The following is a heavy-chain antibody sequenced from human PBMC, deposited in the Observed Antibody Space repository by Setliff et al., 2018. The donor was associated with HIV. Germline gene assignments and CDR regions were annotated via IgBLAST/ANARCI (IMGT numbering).Heavy chain of an antibody. CDR3: TTGID. J-gene: IGHJ4*02. Sequence: GGSLRLSCITSGFTFSEYAMSWVRQAPGKGLEWVGFIRSRAYGATPEYAASVKGRITILRDDYENTLYLQVNSLKTEDTAVYYCTTGIDWGQGTLVTVSS. CDR1: GFTFSEYA. V-gene: IGHV3-49*04. CDR2: IRSRAYGATP.